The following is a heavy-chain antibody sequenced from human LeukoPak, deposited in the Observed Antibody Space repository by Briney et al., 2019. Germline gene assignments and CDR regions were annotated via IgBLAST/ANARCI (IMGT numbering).Heavy chain of an antibody. CDR2: IYYSGST. J-gene: IGHJ4*02. V-gene: IGHV4-31*03. CDR1: GGSISSGGYY. D-gene: IGHD3-22*01. Sequence: SQTLSLTCTVSGGSISSGGYYWSWIRQHTGKGLEWIGYIYYSGSTYYNPSLKSRVTISVDTSKNQFSLKLSSVTAADTAVYYCASGEYYYDSSGCIFDYWGQGTLVTVSS. CDR3: ASGEYYYDSSGCIFDY.